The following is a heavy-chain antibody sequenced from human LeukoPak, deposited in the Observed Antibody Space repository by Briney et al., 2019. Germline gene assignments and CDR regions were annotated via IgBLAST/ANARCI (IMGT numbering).Heavy chain of an antibody. D-gene: IGHD3-22*01. Sequence: SETLSLTCAVSGGSISSSNWWSWVRQPPGKGLEWIGEIYHSGSTNYNPSLKSRVTISVDKSKNQFSLKLSSVTAADTAVYYCASNYYDSSGYWGYFDYWGQGTLVTVSS. CDR1: GGSISSSNW. J-gene: IGHJ4*02. CDR2: IYHSGST. CDR3: ASNYYDSSGYWGYFDY. V-gene: IGHV4-4*02.